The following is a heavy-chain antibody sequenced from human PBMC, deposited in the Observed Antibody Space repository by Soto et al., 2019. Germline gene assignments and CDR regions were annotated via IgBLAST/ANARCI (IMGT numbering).Heavy chain of an antibody. CDR3: ARDGGYYESRKYYYYYGMDV. Sequence: QVQLVQSGAEVKKPGSSVKVSCKASGGTFSSYAISWVRQAPGQGLEWMGGIIPIFGTANYAQKFQGRVTITADESTSTAYMELSSLRSEDTAVYYCARDGGYYESRKYYYYYGMDVWGQGTTFTVSS. D-gene: IGHD3-22*01. CDR2: IIPIFGTA. CDR1: GGTFSSYA. V-gene: IGHV1-69*01. J-gene: IGHJ6*02.